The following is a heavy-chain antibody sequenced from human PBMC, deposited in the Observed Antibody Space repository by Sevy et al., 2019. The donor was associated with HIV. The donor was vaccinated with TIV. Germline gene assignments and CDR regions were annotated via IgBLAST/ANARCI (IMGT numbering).Heavy chain of an antibody. V-gene: IGHV3-23*01. CDR2: INSGGGST. D-gene: IGHD3-22*01. CDR1: GFTFTEFV. CDR3: TFSLRTATYYYDSSGYSY. Sequence: GGSLRLSCAASGFTFTEFVMSWVRQSPGKGLEWVSTINSGGGSTYYADSVKGRFTISRDNSQNTLYLQMNSLRAEDTAVYYCTFSLRTATYYYDSSGYSYWGQGTLVTVSS. J-gene: IGHJ4*02.